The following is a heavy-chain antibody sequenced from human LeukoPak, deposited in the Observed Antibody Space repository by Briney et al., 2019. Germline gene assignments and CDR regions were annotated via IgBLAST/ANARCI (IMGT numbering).Heavy chain of an antibody. Sequence: GGSLRLSCAASGFTFSSYAMHWVRQAPGKGLEWVAVISYDGSNKYYADSVKGRFTISRDNSKNTLYLQMNSLRAEDTAVYYCARDRQSVIVVVVAASTGLDYWGQGTLVTVSS. CDR1: GFTFSSYA. J-gene: IGHJ4*02. CDR2: ISYDGSNK. CDR3: ARDRQSVIVVVVAASTGLDY. V-gene: IGHV3-30-3*01. D-gene: IGHD2-15*01.